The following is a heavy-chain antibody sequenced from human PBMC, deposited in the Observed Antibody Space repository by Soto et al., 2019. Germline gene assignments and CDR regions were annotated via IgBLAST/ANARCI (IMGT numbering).Heavy chain of an antibody. Sequence: SETLFLTCTVSGGSISSYYWSWIRQPPGKGLEWIGYIYYSGSTNYNPSLKSRVTISVDTSKNQFSLKLSSVTAADTAVYYCARGYYSGSGSYMYYYGMDVWGQGTTVTVSS. J-gene: IGHJ6*02. V-gene: IGHV4-59*01. D-gene: IGHD3-10*01. CDR1: GGSISSYY. CDR2: IYYSGST. CDR3: ARGYYSGSGSYMYYYGMDV.